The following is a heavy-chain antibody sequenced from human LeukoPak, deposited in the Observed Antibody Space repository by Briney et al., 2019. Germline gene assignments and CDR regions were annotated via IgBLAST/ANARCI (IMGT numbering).Heavy chain of an antibody. CDR3: ATDTTMVRGLADV. Sequence: SGGSLRLSCAASGFTFSSYAISWVRQAPGKGLERVSAISGSGGSTYYADSVNGRFTISRNNSKNTPYLQMNSLTAEDTAVYYCATDTTMVRGLADVWGKGTTVTVSS. CDR2: ISGSGGST. CDR1: GFTFSSYA. D-gene: IGHD3-10*01. V-gene: IGHV3-23*01. J-gene: IGHJ6*04.